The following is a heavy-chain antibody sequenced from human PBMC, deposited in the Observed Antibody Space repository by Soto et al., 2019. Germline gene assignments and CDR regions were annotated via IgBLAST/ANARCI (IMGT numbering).Heavy chain of an antibody. D-gene: IGHD3-3*01. Sequence: EVQLLESGGGLVQPGGSLRLSCAASGLTFSNYAMSWVRQAPGKGLEWVSAISGSGDTTYYADSVRGRFTISRDNSKNTLYLQMHSLRAEDTAIYHCAKTIAPSSSWNGFYGVDVWGQGTTVTVSS. CDR1: GLTFSNYA. CDR3: AKTIAPSSSWNGFYGVDV. V-gene: IGHV3-23*01. CDR2: ISGSGDTT. J-gene: IGHJ6*02.